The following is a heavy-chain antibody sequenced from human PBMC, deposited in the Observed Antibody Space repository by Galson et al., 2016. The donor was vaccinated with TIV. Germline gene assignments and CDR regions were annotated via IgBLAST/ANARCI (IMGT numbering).Heavy chain of an antibody. CDR2: INHKGST. Sequence: SETLSLTCAVSGESLSDYYWNWIRQPPGKGLEWIGEINHKGSTYYNPSLKSRITISQDTSKNHFSLKLTSVTAADTALYYCARQPTGFPNWFDPWGQGTLVTVSS. V-gene: IGHV4-34*01. CDR1: GESLSDYY. CDR3: ARQPTGFPNWFDP. D-gene: IGHD3-9*01. J-gene: IGHJ5*02.